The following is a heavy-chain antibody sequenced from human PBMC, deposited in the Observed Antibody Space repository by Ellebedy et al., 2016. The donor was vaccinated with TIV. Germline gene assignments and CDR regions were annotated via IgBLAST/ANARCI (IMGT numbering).Heavy chain of an antibody. Sequence: PGGSLRLSCAASGFTFSNYAMSRVRQAPGKGLEWVSGTSGGGSTTYYADAGKGRFTISRDNSKNTLYLQMNSLRAEDTAVYYCAKDLAAGTTLRLDYWGQGTLVTVSS. CDR2: TSGGGSTT. CDR3: AKDLAAGTTLRLDY. V-gene: IGHV3-23*01. D-gene: IGHD1-1*01. J-gene: IGHJ4*02. CDR1: GFTFSNYA.